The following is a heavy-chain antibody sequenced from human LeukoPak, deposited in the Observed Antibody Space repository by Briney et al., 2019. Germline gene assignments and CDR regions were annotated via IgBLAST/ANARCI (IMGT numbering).Heavy chain of an antibody. CDR1: AFTFSTYA. CDR3: AKVESHFYYMDV. Sequence: GGSLRLSCAASAFTFSTYAMTWVRQAPGKGLEWVSSISGGGGGTTYIDSVKGRFIISRDNSKNTLYLEMNSLRAEDTAVYYCAKVESHFYYMDVWGKGTTVTVSS. J-gene: IGHJ6*03. V-gene: IGHV3-23*01. CDR2: ISGGGGGT.